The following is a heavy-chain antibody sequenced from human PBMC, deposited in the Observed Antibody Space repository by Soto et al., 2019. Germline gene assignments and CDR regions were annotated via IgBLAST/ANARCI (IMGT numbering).Heavy chain of an antibody. V-gene: IGHV4-34*01. D-gene: IGHD1-26*01. J-gene: IGHJ4*02. Sequence: SETLSLTCAVYGWFFSGDYWSWIRQPPGKGLEWIGEIHHSGRTNYNPSLKSRVTISADTSKNQLSLKLSSVTAADTAVYYCALKKRAATAFDSWGQGTLVTVSS. CDR3: ALKKRAATAFDS. CDR1: GWFFSGDY. CDR2: IHHSGRT.